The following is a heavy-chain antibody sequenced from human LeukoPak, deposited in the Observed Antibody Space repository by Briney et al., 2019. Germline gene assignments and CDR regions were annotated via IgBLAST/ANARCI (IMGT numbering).Heavy chain of an antibody. CDR3: ARAGTNWFDP. D-gene: IGHD3-10*01. Sequence: GGSPRLSCAASGFTFSSYSMNWVRQAPGKGLEWVSSISSSSSYIYYADSVKGRFTISRDNAKNSLYLQMNSLRAEDTAVYYCARAGTNWFDPWGQGTLVTVSS. CDR1: GFTFSSYS. CDR2: ISSSSSYI. J-gene: IGHJ5*02. V-gene: IGHV3-21*04.